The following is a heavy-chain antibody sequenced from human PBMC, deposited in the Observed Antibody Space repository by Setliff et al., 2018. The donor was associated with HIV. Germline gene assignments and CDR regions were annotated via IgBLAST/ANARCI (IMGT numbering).Heavy chain of an antibody. V-gene: IGHV1-18*01. CDR2: ISASGINT. J-gene: IGHJ5*02. D-gene: IGHD6-13*01. CDR1: GYTFINYH. CDR3: ARTVATIAAAGTSWWLDP. Sequence: ASVKVSCKASGYTFINYHITWVRQAPGQGLEWVGSISASGINTNYTQGRVTMTTDTPSSTAYMELRSLRSDDTAVYYCARTVATIAAAGTSWWLDPWGQGTLVTVSS.